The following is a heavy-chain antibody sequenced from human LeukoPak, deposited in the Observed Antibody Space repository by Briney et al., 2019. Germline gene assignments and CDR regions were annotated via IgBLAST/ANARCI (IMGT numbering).Heavy chain of an antibody. Sequence: GGSLRLSCAASGFTFSSYGMHWVRQAPGKGLEWVAVISYDGSNKYYADSVKGRFTISRDNSKNTLYLQMNSLRAEDTAVYYCAKASIAAAVLSEYFQHWGQGTLVTVSS. V-gene: IGHV3-30*18. CDR2: ISYDGSNK. J-gene: IGHJ1*01. D-gene: IGHD6-13*01. CDR3: AKASIAAAVLSEYFQH. CDR1: GFTFSSYG.